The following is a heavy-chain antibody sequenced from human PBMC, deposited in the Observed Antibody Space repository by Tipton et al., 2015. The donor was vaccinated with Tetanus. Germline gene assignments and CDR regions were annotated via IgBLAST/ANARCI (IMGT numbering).Heavy chain of an antibody. CDR1: GFTFSSYA. Sequence: SLRLSCAASGFTFSSYAMNWVRQAPGKGLEWVSAISGGGVSTYYADSVKGRFTISRDNSKNTLYLQMNSLRAENSATYYCARALQLERKFDFWGQGTLVTVSS. J-gene: IGHJ4*02. V-gene: IGHV3-23*01. CDR3: ARALQLERKFDF. CDR2: ISGGGVST. D-gene: IGHD1-1*01.